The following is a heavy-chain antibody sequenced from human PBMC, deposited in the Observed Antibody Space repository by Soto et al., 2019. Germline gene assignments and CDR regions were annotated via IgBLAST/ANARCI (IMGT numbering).Heavy chain of an antibody. CDR2: IYSGGST. J-gene: IGHJ4*02. CDR3: ARVMIWLSPYYFDY. CDR1: GFTVSSNY. Sequence: GGSLRLSCAASGFTVSSNYMSWVRQAPGKGLEWVSVIYSGGSTYYADSVKGRFTISRDNSKNTLYLQMNSLRAEDTAVYYCARVMIWLSPYYFDYWGQGTLVTVSS. V-gene: IGHV3-66*01. D-gene: IGHD3-9*01.